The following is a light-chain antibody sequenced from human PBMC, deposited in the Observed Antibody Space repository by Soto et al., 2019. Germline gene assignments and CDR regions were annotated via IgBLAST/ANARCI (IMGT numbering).Light chain of an antibody. CDR2: KAS. CDR3: QHYNSYSEA. V-gene: IGKV1-5*03. J-gene: IGKJ1*01. CDR1: QSISSW. Sequence: DIQMTQSPSTLSASVGDRVTITCRASQSISSWLAWYQQKPGKAPKLLIYKASTLKSGVPSRFSGSGAGTELTLTISSLQPDDVATYYGQHYNSYSEAFGQGTKVELK.